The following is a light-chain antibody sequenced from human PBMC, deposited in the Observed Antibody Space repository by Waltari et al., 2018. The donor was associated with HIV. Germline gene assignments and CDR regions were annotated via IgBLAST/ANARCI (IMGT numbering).Light chain of an antibody. V-gene: IGLV4-69*01. CDR2: LNSAGTY. CDR3: QTWDTGVV. Sequence: QLVLTQSPSASASLGASVRLTCTLSSGHSNYAIAWHQKQPEKGPRYLMRLNSAGTYNKRDGIPDRFSGSSSGSERYLSISSLQSEDEADYYCQTWDTGVVFGGGTKLTVL. CDR1: SGHSNYA. J-gene: IGLJ2*01.